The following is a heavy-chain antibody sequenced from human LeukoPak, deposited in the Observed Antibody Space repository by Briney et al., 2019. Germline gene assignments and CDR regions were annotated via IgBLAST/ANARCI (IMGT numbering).Heavy chain of an antibody. V-gene: IGHV3-23*01. CDR2: ISNNGGYT. CDR3: AKQLGYCSDGSCYFPY. D-gene: IGHD2-15*01. J-gene: IGHJ4*02. Sequence: GGSLRLSCAASGFTFSSSAMSWVRQAPGKGLEWVSAISNNGGYTYYADSVQGPFTISRDNSKSTLCLQMNSLRAEDTAVYYCAKQLGYCSDGSCYFPYWGQGTLVTVSS. CDR1: GFTFSSSA.